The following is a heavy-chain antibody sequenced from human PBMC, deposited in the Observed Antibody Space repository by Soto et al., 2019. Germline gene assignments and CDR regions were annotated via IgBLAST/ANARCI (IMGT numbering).Heavy chain of an antibody. Sequence: QVQLVESGGGVVQPGRSLRLSCAASGFTFSSYGMHWVRQAPGKGLEWVAVISYDGSNKYYADSVKGRFTISRDNSKNTLYLQMNSLRAEDTAVYYCAKEHRQYSSGWPYYYYSYGMDVWGQGTTVTVSS. V-gene: IGHV3-30*18. CDR1: GFTFSSYG. J-gene: IGHJ6*02. CDR2: ISYDGSNK. D-gene: IGHD6-19*01. CDR3: AKEHRQYSSGWPYYYYSYGMDV.